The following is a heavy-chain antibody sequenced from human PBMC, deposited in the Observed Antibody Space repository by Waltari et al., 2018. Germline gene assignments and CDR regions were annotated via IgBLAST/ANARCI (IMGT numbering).Heavy chain of an antibody. D-gene: IGHD6-13*01. CDR3: ARAGYHGGFDY. CDR1: GFTFSSSA. CDR2: ISDDGGNR. V-gene: IGHV3-30*01. Sequence: QVQLVESGGGVVQPGRSLRLSCTASGFTFSSSAMNWVRQAPGKGLEWVAVISDDGGNRYYADSVKGRFTISRDNSKTSLYLPMNSLRPEATARDYCARAGYHGGFDYWGQGTLVTVSS. J-gene: IGHJ4*02.